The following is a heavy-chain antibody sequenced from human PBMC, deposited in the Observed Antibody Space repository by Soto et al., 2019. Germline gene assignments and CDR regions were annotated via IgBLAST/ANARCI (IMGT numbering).Heavy chain of an antibody. V-gene: IGHV3-73*01. D-gene: IGHD3-9*01. CDR3: GRLTGSKVDY. J-gene: IGHJ4*02. Sequence: EVQLVESGGGLVQPGGSLKLSCAASGFTFSGSAMHWVRQASGKGLEWVGRIRSKANSYATAYAATVKGRFTISRDDSKNTAYLQMNSLKTEATAVYYCGRLTGSKVDYWGQGTLVTVST. CDR2: IRSKANSYAT. CDR1: GFTFSGSA.